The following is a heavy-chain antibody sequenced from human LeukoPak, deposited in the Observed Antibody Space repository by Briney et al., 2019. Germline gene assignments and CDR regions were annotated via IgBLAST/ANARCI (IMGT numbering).Heavy chain of an antibody. V-gene: IGHV3-11*01. CDR3: AREYCGGDCYYDY. D-gene: IGHD2-21*01. CDR2: ISSSGSTI. Sequence: PGGSLRLSCAASGFTVSSNYMSWVRQAPGKGLEWVSYISSSGSTIYYADSVKGRFTISRDNAKNSLYLQMNSLRAEDTAVYYCAREYCGGDCYYDYWGQGTLVTVSS. CDR1: GFTVSSNY. J-gene: IGHJ4*02.